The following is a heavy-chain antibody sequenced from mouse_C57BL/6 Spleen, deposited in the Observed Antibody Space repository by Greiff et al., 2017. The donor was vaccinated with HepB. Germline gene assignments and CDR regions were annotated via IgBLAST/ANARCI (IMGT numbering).Heavy chain of an antibody. Sequence: EVKLVESGAELVRPGASVKLSCTASGFNIKDYYMHWVKQRPEQGLEWIGRIDPEDGDTEYAPKFQGKATMTADTSSNTAYLQLSSLTSEDTAVYYCTTRTTVVATWDYFDYWGQGTTLTVSS. D-gene: IGHD1-1*01. CDR3: TTRTTVVATWDYFDY. CDR1: GFNIKDYY. J-gene: IGHJ2*01. V-gene: IGHV14-1*01. CDR2: IDPEDGDT.